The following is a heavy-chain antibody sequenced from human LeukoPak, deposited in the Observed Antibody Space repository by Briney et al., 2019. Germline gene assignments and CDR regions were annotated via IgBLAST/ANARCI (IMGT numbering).Heavy chain of an antibody. CDR2: IYHSGST. D-gene: IGHD3-10*01. V-gene: IGHV4-38-2*02. CDR3: AREQLLWFGELSPTDY. J-gene: IGHJ4*02. CDR1: GYSISSGYY. Sequence: SVTLSLTCAVSGYSISSGYYWGWIRQPPGKGLEWIGSIYHSGSTYYNPSLKSRVTISVDTSKNQFSLKLSSVTAADTAVYYCAREQLLWFGELSPTDYWGQGTLVTVSS.